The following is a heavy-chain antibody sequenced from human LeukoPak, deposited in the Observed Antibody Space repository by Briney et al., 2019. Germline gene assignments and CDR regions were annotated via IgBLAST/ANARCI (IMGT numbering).Heavy chain of an antibody. D-gene: IGHD2-15*01. V-gene: IGHV4-38-2*02. Sequence: SETLSLTCTVSGYSISSGYYWGWIRQPPGKGLEWIGSIYHSGSTYYNPPLKSRVTISVDTSKNQFSLKLSSVTAADTAVYYWARDIVVVVAATMGGSDPWGQGTLVTVSS. CDR3: ARDIVVVVAATMGGSDP. CDR2: IYHSGST. J-gene: IGHJ5*02. CDR1: GYSISSGYY.